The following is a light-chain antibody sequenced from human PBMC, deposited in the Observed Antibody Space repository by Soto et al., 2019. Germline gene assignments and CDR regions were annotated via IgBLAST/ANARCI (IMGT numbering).Light chain of an antibody. CDR3: QHFGT. Sequence: EIFLTQSPGTLSLSPGERATLSCRASQSVSSNFFAWYQQKPGQAPRIVIYGASSRPTGIPDRFSGSASETDFTLTIRRLEHEDFAVYYCQHFGTFGQGTKVDIK. CDR1: QSVSSNF. V-gene: IGKV3-20*01. J-gene: IGKJ1*01. CDR2: GAS.